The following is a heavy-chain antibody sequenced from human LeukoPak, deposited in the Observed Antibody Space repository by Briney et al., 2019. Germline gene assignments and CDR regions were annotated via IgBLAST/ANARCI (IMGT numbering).Heavy chain of an antibody. J-gene: IGHJ4*02. CDR3: ARHSSMTTVTFDY. V-gene: IGHV4-59*08. Sequence: SSETLSLTCTVSGGSISDYYWSWIRQPPGKGLEWIGWIFGSGSSNYNPSLKSRLTISVDTSKNQFSLKVSSVTAADTAVYYCARHSSMTTVTFDYWGQGTLVTVSS. CDR2: IFGSGSS. CDR1: GGSISDYY. D-gene: IGHD4-17*01.